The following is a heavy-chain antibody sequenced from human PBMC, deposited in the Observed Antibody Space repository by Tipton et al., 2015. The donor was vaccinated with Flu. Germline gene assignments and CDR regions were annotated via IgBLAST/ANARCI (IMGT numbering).Heavy chain of an antibody. V-gene: IGHV4-38-2*02. J-gene: IGHJ5*02. Sequence: LRLSCTVSGDSMRSDYYWGWIRQSPGKGREWIAYMYRSGNTYSNPSLQSRVSTSIDKSKNQFSLTLTSVTAADTAIYYCARRDYSNYVSDPKNWFDPWGRGILVIVSS. D-gene: IGHD4-11*01. CDR2: MYRSGNT. CDR1: GDSMRSDYY. CDR3: ARRDYSNYVSDPKNWFDP.